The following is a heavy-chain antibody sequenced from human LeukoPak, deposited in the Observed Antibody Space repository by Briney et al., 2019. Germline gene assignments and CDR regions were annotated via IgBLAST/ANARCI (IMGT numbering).Heavy chain of an antibody. CDR3: ARDQTRYYDFWSGYDDAFDI. D-gene: IGHD3-3*01. CDR2: IKQDGSEK. J-gene: IGHJ3*02. CDR1: GFTFSSYW. Sequence: GGSLRLSCAASGFTFSSYWMSWVRQAPGKGLEWVANIKQDGSEKYYVDSVKGRFTISRDNAKNSQYLQMNSLRAEDTAVYYCARDQTRYYDFWSGYDDAFDIWGQGTMVTVSS. V-gene: IGHV3-7*01.